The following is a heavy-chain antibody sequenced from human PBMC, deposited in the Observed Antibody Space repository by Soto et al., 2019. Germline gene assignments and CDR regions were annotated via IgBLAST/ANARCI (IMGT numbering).Heavy chain of an antibody. D-gene: IGHD6-19*01. J-gene: IGHJ6*03. V-gene: IGHV1-18*01. Sequence: QDQLVQSGAEVKKPGASVTVSCKAAGYSFTNYGITWVRQAPGQGREWMGWISGFNGNTHYAQKLQGRVTMTTNESTSTAYMELRSLRSDDKAVYYCARDRGVAPPVAGNTHYYYYMDVWGKGTTFTVSS. CDR2: ISGFNGNT. CDR3: ARDRGVAPPVAGNTHYYYYMDV. CDR1: GYSFTNYG.